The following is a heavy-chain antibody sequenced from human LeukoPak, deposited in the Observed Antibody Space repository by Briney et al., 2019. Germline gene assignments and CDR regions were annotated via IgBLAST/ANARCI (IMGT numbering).Heavy chain of an antibody. CDR3: ARDSAHSSGWYYFDY. CDR1: GGSFSGYY. CDR2: IYYSGST. D-gene: IGHD6-19*01. Sequence: SETLSLTCAVYGGSFSGYYWSWIRQPPGKGLEWIGSIYYSGSTYYNPSLKSRVTISVDTSKNQFSLKLSSVTAADTAVYYCARDSAHSSGWYYFDYWGQGTLVTVSS. J-gene: IGHJ4*02. V-gene: IGHV4-34*01.